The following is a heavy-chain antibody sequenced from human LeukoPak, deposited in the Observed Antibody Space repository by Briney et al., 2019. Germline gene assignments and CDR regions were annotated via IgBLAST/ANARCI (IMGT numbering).Heavy chain of an antibody. CDR2: INTDGTTT. D-gene: IGHD5-24*01. Sequence: GGSLRLSCAASGFTFSSYWMHWVRQAPGKGLVWVSRINTDGTTTSYADSVKGRFTISRDNAKNTLYLQMNSLRAEDTAVYYCARGHGYNMNLFDCWGQGTQVAVSS. CDR3: ARGHGYNMNLFDC. V-gene: IGHV3-74*01. J-gene: IGHJ4*02. CDR1: GFTFSSYW.